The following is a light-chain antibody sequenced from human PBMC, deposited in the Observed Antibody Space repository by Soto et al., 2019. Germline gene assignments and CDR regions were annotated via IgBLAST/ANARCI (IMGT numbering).Light chain of an antibody. V-gene: IGLV2-14*01. CDR3: SSYTISRTYV. Sequence: QSALTQPASVSGSPGQSITISCTGTSSDVGGYSYVSWYQQHPGKTPKLMIYEVSNRPSGVSNRFSGSKSGNTASLTISGLQGEDEADYYCSSYTISRTYVFGTGTKLTVL. CDR1: SSDVGGYSY. CDR2: EVS. J-gene: IGLJ1*01.